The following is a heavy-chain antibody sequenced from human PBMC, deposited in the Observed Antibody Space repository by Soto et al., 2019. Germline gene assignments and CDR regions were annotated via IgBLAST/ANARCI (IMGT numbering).Heavy chain of an antibody. V-gene: IGHV4-59*08. CDR2: IYYSGNT. D-gene: IGHD2-2*02. Sequence: PSETHPLTYTASWGNISNHDGSWSRQTPGKGLEWIGYIYYSGNTNYNPSLKSRVTISGDTSKNQFSLRLSSVTAAVTAVDYRAAAVGDPLYDLDALGQGPLVT. CDR1: WGNISNHD. CDR3: AAAVGDPLYDLDA. J-gene: IGHJ5*02.